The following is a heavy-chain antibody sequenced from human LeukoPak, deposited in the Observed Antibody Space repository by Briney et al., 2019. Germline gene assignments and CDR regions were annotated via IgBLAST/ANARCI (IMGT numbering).Heavy chain of an antibody. D-gene: IGHD3-22*01. V-gene: IGHV1-18*01. Sequence: ASVKVSCKASGYTFTSYGISWARQAPGQGLEWMGWISAYNGNTNYAQKLQGRVTMTTDTSTSTAYMELRSLRSDDTAVYYCARDAPSTVFYDSSGYYDYWGQGTLVTVSS. CDR1: GYTFTSYG. CDR3: ARDAPSTVFYDSSGYYDY. J-gene: IGHJ4*02. CDR2: ISAYNGNT.